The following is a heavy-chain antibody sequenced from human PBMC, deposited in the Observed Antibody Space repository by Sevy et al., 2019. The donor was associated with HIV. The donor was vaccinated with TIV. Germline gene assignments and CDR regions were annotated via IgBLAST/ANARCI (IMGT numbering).Heavy chain of an antibody. D-gene: IGHD6-13*01. V-gene: IGHV4-59*01. Sequence: SENLSLTCTVSGGSISSYYWSWIRQPPGKGLEWIGYIYYSGSTNYNPSLKRRVTISVDTSQNQFSLKLSSVTAADTAVYYCASFIAAAVTEWFAPWGQGTLVSVS. J-gene: IGHJ5*02. CDR1: GGSISSYY. CDR2: IYYSGST. CDR3: ASFIAAAVTEWFAP.